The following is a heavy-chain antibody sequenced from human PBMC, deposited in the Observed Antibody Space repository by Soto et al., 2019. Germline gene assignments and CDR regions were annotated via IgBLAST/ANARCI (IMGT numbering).Heavy chain of an antibody. CDR1: GFPFRTYV. CDR2: ISYDGSNK. V-gene: IGHV3-30-3*01. CDR3: ARADASDMVRGVVYYYYGMDV. Sequence: PGGSLRLSCAASGFPFRTYVMHWVRQAPGKGLEWVALISYDGSNKYYADSVKGRFTISRDNSKDTLYLQMNSLRAEDTAVFYCARADASDMVRGVVYYYYGMDVWGQGTTVTVSS. D-gene: IGHD3-10*01. J-gene: IGHJ6*02.